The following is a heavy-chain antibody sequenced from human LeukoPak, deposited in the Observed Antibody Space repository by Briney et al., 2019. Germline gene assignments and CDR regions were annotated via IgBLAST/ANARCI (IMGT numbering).Heavy chain of an antibody. CDR3: ARDRSFTFGGVIAPGYYFDY. D-gene: IGHD3-16*02. Sequence: SGTLSLTCAVSGGSISSSNWWSGVRQPPGKGLEGSGEIYHSGSTNYNPSLKSRVTISVDKSKNQFSLKLSSVTAADTAVYYCARDRSFTFGGVIAPGYYFDYWGQGTLVTVSS. CDR1: GGSISSSNW. CDR2: IYHSGST. V-gene: IGHV4-4*02. J-gene: IGHJ4*02.